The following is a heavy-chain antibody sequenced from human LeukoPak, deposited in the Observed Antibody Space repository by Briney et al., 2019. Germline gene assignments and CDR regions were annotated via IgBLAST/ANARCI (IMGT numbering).Heavy chain of an antibody. CDR3: ARYSSGWMYYFDY. V-gene: IGHV4-59*01. J-gene: IGHJ4*02. Sequence: SETLSLTCTVSGGSISSYYWSWIRQPPGKGLEWIGYIYYSGSTNYNPPLKSRVTISVDTSKNQFSLKLSSVTAADTAVYYCARYSSGWMYYFDYWGQGTLVTVSS. CDR2: IYYSGST. D-gene: IGHD6-19*01. CDR1: GGSISSYY.